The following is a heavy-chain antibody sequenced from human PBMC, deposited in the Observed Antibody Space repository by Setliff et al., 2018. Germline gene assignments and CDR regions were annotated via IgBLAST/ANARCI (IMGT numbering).Heavy chain of an antibody. CDR3: VREGVDRRSSTDYRYYMDV. J-gene: IGHJ6*03. CDR1: GATFSSYG. D-gene: IGHD6-6*01. V-gene: IGHV1-69*05. CDR2: TIPMFGTT. Sequence: GASVKVSCKASGATFSSYGISWVRQAPGQGLGRMGGTIPMFGTTNYAQKFQGRVTMTRDTSTTTVYMELSSLRSDDTAVYYCVREGVDRRSSTDYRYYMDVWGKGTTVTVSS.